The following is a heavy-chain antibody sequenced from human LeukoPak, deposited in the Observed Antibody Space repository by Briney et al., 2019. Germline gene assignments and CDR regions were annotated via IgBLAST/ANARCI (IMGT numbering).Heavy chain of an antibody. CDR1: GFIFSSYA. CDR3: AKSLRTRIYYFDY. Sequence: GGSLRLSCAASGFIFSSYAMHWVRQAPGKGLEWVAVKAFDGSDEYYADSVKGRFTISRDNSKNTLYLRMNSLRGEDTAVYYCAKSLRTRIYYFDYWGQGTLVTVSS. V-gene: IGHV3-30*04. J-gene: IGHJ4*02. CDR2: KAFDGSDE. D-gene: IGHD1-7*01.